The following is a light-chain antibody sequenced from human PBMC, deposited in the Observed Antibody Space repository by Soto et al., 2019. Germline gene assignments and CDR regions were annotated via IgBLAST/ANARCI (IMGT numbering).Light chain of an antibody. CDR1: QSVSSN. CDR2: GAS. V-gene: IGKV3-15*01. J-gene: IGKJ1*01. CDR3: QQYNNWRTWT. Sequence: EIVMTQSPATLSVSPGERATLSCRASQSVSSNLAWYQQKPGQAPRLRSYGASTRATGIPARFSGSGSGTEFTLTISSLQSEDFAVYYCQQYNNWRTWTFGQGTNVEIK.